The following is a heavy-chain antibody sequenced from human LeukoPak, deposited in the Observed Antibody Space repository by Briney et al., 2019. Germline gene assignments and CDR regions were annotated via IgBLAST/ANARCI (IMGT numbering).Heavy chain of an antibody. D-gene: IGHD2-15*01. V-gene: IGHV3-33*01. J-gene: IGHJ5*02. CDR2: IWYGGSNK. CDR3: ARRYCSGGSCYSFRGDWFDP. CDR1: GFTFSSYG. Sequence: GGSLRLSCAASGFTFSSYGMHWVRQAPGKGLEWVAVIWYGGSNKYYADSVKGRFTISRDNSKNTLYLQMNSLRAEDTAVYYCARRYCSGGSCYSFRGDWFDPWGQGTLVTVSS.